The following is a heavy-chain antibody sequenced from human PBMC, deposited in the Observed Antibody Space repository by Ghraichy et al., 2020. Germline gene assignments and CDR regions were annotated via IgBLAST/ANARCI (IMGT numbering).Heavy chain of an antibody. CDR2: IYYSGST. V-gene: IGHV4-59*01. D-gene: IGHD3-22*01. CDR3: ARSLGPYDYDGSGQYGWNYYYYMDV. J-gene: IGHJ6*03. CDR1: GGSISSYY. Sequence: ETLSLPCTVSGGSISSYYWSWIRQPPGKGLEWIGYIYYSGSTNYNPSLKSRVTISVDTSKNQFSLKLSSGTAADTAVYYCARSLGPYDYDGSGQYGWNYYYYMDVWGKGTTVTVSS.